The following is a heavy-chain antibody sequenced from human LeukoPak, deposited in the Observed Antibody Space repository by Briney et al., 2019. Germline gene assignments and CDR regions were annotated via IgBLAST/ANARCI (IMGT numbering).Heavy chain of an antibody. V-gene: IGHV1-69*05. CDR3: ASDDIVVVPAAKSFDY. CDR2: IVPIFGTA. Sequence: SVKVSCKASGGTFSSYAISWVRQAPGHGLEWMGRIVPIFGTANYAQKFHGRVTITTDESTSTAYMQLSSLRSEDTAVYYCASDDIVVVPAAKSFDYWGQGTLVTVSS. D-gene: IGHD2-2*01. J-gene: IGHJ4*02. CDR1: GGTFSSYA.